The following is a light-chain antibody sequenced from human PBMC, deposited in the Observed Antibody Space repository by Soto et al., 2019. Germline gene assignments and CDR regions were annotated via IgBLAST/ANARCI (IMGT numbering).Light chain of an antibody. CDR3: QQYDGSPYT. CDR1: QSVSSSY. CDR2: GAS. Sequence: IVLTQSPGTLSLSPGERATLSCRASQSVSSSYLAWYQQKPGQAPRLLIYGASSRATGIPDRFSGRGSGTDFTLTISRLEPEDFAVYYCQQYDGSPYTFGQGTKLEIK. V-gene: IGKV3-20*01. J-gene: IGKJ2*01.